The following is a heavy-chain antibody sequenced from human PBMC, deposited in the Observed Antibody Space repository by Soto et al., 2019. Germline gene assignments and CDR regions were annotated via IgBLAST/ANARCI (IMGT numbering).Heavy chain of an antibody. CDR1: GYTFTSYC. CDR2: ISAYNGNT. CDR3: ARFKFPKWELAPVDY. D-gene: IGHD1-26*01. J-gene: IGHJ4*02. V-gene: IGHV1-18*01. Sequence: GASVKVSCKASGYTFTSYCISWVRQAPGQGLEWMGWISAYNGNTNYAQKLQGRVTMTTDTSTSTAYMELRSLRSDDTAVYYCARFKFPKWELAPVDYWGQGTLVTVSS.